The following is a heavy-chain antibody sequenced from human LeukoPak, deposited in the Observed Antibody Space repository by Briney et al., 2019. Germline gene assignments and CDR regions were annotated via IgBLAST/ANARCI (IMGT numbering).Heavy chain of an antibody. Sequence: ASVKVSCKASGYTFTSYAMNWVRQAPGQGLEWMGWINTNTGNPTYAQGFTGRFVFSLDTSVSTAYLQISSLKAEDTAVYYCAREYGDYYYYGMDVWGQGTTVTVSS. CDR2: INTNTGNP. J-gene: IGHJ6*02. CDR3: AREYGDYYYYGMDV. CDR1: GYTFTSYA. V-gene: IGHV7-4-1*02. D-gene: IGHD4-17*01.